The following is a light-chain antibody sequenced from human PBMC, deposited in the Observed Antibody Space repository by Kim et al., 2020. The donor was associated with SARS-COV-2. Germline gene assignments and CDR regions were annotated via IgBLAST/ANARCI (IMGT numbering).Light chain of an antibody. Sequence: AYVGDRVTITGRASQDIRNDLGWYQQNPGRAPKRLIYGASSLQSGVPSRFSGSGSGTEFTLTISSLQPEDFATNYCLQHNTYPITFGQGTRLEIK. CDR3: LQHNTYPIT. CDR2: GAS. CDR1: QDIRND. J-gene: IGKJ5*01. V-gene: IGKV1-17*01.